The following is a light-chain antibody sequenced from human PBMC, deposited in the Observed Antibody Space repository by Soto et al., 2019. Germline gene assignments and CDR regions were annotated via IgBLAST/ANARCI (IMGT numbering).Light chain of an antibody. J-gene: IGKJ3*01. CDR3: QQFNDYPPFT. CDR2: DAS. V-gene: IGKV1D-13*01. Sequence: AIQLTQSPSSLSASVGDRVTMTCRASQGISSALAWYQQTPGKAPKLLIHDASSLESGVPSRFSGSGSGTHFTLTISSLQPEDSATYYCQQFNDYPPFTFGPGTKVDIK. CDR1: QGISSA.